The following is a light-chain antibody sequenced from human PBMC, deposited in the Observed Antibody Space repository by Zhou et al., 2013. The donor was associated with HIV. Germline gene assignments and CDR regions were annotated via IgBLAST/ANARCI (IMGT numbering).Light chain of an antibody. CDR2: AAS. CDR1: QDISDS. J-gene: IGKJ1*01. V-gene: IGKV1-NL1*01. CDR3: QQYYTTPMWT. Sequence: DIQMTQSPSSLSASVGDRVTITCRARQDISDSLVWYQQKPGRAPKLLVYAASRLESGVPSRFSGSGSGTDYTLTISSLQPEDFATYFCQQYYTTPMWTFGQGTKVEIK.